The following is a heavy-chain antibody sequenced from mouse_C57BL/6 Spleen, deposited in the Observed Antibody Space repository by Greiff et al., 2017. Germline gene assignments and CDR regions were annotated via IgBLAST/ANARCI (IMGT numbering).Heavy chain of an antibody. CDR2: IDPSDSYT. Sequence: VQLQQPGAELVMPGASVKLSCKASGYTFTSYWMHWVKQRPGQGLEWIGEIDPSDSYTNYNQKFKGKSTLTVDKSSSTAYMQLSSLTSEDSAVYYCARWGKDGAAMDYWGQGTSVTVSS. CDR3: ARWGKDGAAMDY. J-gene: IGHJ4*01. V-gene: IGHV1-69*01. CDR1: GYTFTSYW.